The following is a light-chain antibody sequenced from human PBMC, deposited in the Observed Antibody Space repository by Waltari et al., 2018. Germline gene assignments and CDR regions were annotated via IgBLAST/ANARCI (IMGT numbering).Light chain of an antibody. CDR1: QSISHY. CDR2: HAT. V-gene: IGKV3-20*01. Sequence: EVVLTQSRGTLTLSPRGGATLSCRASQSISHYLAWYQQKPGQAPRLLIHHATSRATGIPDRFSGSGSGTDFSLTISRLEPEYFAVYYGHHYVNLPATFGQGTKVEIK. J-gene: IGKJ1*01. CDR3: HHYVNLPAT.